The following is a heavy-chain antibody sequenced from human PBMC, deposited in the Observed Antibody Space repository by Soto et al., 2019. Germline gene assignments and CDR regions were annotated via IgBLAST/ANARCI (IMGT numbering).Heavy chain of an antibody. J-gene: IGHJ4*02. CDR1: GDTFNTHP. CDR3: AKGEGLLRFLEWLFFFHH. CDR2: INAGNGDT. V-gene: IGHV1-3*01. Sequence: QVQFVQSGAAVRKPGASVTVSCQASGDTFNTHPIHWLRQAAGQRLEWMGWINAGNGDTKYSQKFQGRVTMTSDTSARTTYMELASLTSEDTAVYYCAKGEGLLRFLEWLFFFHHWGQGTLVTVSS. D-gene: IGHD3-3*01.